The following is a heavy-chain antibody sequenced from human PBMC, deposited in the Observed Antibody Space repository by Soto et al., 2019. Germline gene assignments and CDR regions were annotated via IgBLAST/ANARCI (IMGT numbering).Heavy chain of an antibody. Sequence: RLSCTASGFTFSSYAMHWVRQAPGKGLEWVAVIWYDGSNKYYADSVKGRFTISRDNSKNTLYLQMNSLRAEDTAVYYCARGRGSSSFGYYYGMDVWGQRTMLTVS. CDR1: GFTFSSYA. D-gene: IGHD6-6*01. CDR3: ARGRGSSSFGYYYGMDV. CDR2: IWYDGSNK. J-gene: IGHJ6*02. V-gene: IGHV3-33*08.